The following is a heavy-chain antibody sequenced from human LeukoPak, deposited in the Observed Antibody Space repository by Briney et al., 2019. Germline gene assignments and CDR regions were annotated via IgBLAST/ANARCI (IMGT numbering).Heavy chain of an antibody. CDR2: IWYDGSNK. CDR3: ARGLAVNGPVAFDI. V-gene: IGHV3-33*01. D-gene: IGHD6-19*01. J-gene: IGHJ3*02. Sequence: PGGSLRLSCAASGFTFSSYGMHWVRQAPGKGLECVAVIWYDGSNKYYADSVKGRFTISRDNSKNTLYLQMNSLRAEDTAVYYCARGLAVNGPVAFDIWGQGTMVTVSS. CDR1: GFTFSSYG.